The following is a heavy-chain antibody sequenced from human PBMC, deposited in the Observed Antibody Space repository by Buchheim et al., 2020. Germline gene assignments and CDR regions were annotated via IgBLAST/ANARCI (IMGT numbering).Heavy chain of an antibody. CDR2: IYPSGST. J-gene: IGHJ4*02. Sequence: QVQLEESGPGLVKPSGTLSLTCAVSGVSISSSNWWSWVRQPPGKGLEWIGEIYPSGSTNYNPSLSSRVTISLDKTSNKFFLKVNSVTAADTAMYYCARDVDTTVSLDYWGQGIL. V-gene: IGHV4-4*02. D-gene: IGHD1-1*01. CDR3: ARDVDTTVSLDY. CDR1: GVSISSSNW.